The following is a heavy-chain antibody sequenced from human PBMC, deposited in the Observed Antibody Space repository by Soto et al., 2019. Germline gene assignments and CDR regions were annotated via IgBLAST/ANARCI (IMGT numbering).Heavy chain of an antibody. CDR3: ARAIPVRGVIKRGCYFDY. Sequence: QVQLVQSGAEVKKPGSSVKVSCKASGGTFSSYAISWVRQAPGQGLEWMGGIIPIFGTANYAQKFQGRVTITADESTSTAYMELSSLRSEDTAVYYCARAIPVRGVIKRGCYFDYWGQGTLVTVSS. CDR2: IIPIFGTA. V-gene: IGHV1-69*01. J-gene: IGHJ4*02. D-gene: IGHD3-10*01. CDR1: GGTFSSYA.